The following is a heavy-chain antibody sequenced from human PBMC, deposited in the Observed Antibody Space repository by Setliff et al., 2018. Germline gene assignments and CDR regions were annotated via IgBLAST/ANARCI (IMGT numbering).Heavy chain of an antibody. D-gene: IGHD3-3*01. CDR2: INPNSGGT. CDR3: ARGRHPPWSGYPCYYMDV. Sequence: ASVKVSCKASGYTFTGYYMHWVRQAPGQGLEWMGWINPNSGGTNYAQKFQGWVTMTRDTSISTAYMELSRLRSDDTAVYYCARGRHPPWSGYPCYYMDVWGKGTTVTVSS. J-gene: IGHJ6*03. V-gene: IGHV1-2*04. CDR1: GYTFTGYY.